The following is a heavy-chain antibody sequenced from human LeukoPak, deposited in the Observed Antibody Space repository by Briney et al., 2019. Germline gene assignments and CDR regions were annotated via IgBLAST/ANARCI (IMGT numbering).Heavy chain of an antibody. CDR2: IYYSGST. V-gene: IGHV4-59*08. CDR1: GGSITSYY. D-gene: IGHD5-24*01. CDR3: ARRRDGNYFDY. J-gene: IGHJ4*02. Sequence: SETLSFTCTVSGGSITSYYWSWIRQPPGKGLEWIGYIYYSGSTNYNPSLKSRVTISVDTSKNQFSLKLSSVTAADTAVYYCARRRDGNYFDYWGQGTPVTVCS.